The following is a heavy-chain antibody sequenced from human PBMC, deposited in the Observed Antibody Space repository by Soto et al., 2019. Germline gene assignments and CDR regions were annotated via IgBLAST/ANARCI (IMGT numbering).Heavy chain of an antibody. J-gene: IGHJ4*02. Sequence: SETLSLTCTVSGGSISSYYWSWIRQPPGKGLEWIGYIYYRGSTNYNPSLKSRVTISVDTSKNQFSLKLSSVTAADTAVYYCARHCSGGSCYDYWGQGTLVTVSS. V-gene: IGHV4-59*01. D-gene: IGHD2-15*01. CDR2: IYYRGST. CDR3: ARHCSGGSCYDY. CDR1: GGSISSYY.